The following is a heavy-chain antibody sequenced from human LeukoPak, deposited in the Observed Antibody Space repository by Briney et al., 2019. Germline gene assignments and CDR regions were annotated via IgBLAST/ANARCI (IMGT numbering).Heavy chain of an antibody. CDR1: GYTFTGYY. CDR2: INPNSGGT. D-gene: IGHD2-2*01. CDR3: ARGLRGGYCSSTSCHLDY. J-gene: IGHJ4*02. Sequence: ASVKVSCKASGYTFTGYYMHWVRQAPGQGLEWVGWINPNSGGTNYAQKFQGRVTMTRDTSISTAYMELSRLRSDDTAVYYCARGLRGGYCSSTSCHLDYWGQGTLVTVSS. V-gene: IGHV1-2*02.